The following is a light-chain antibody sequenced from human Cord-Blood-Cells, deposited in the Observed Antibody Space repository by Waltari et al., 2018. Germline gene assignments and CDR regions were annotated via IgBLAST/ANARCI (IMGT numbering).Light chain of an antibody. CDR1: SSDVGAYNY. V-gene: IGLV2-14*01. J-gene: IGLJ1*01. CDR3: SSYTSSSTRV. CDR2: DVS. Sequence: QSALPQPASVSGSPGQAITISCTGTSSDVGAYNYVSWYQQHPGKAPKLMIYDVSNRPSGVSNRFSGSKSGNTASLTISGLQAEDEADDYCSSYTSSSTRVFGTGTKVTVL.